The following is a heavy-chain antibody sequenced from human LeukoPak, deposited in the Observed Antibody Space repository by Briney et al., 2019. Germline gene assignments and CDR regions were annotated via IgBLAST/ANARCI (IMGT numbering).Heavy chain of an antibody. Sequence: GGSLRLSCAASGFTVSSNYMSWVRQAPGKGLEWVSVIYSGGSTYYADSVKGRFTISRDNSMNTLYLQMNSLGAEDTAVYYCARAAYYYDSSGYYYDYWGQGTLVTVSS. V-gene: IGHV3-66*01. CDR2: IYSGGST. J-gene: IGHJ4*02. D-gene: IGHD3-22*01. CDR1: GFTVSSNY. CDR3: ARAAYYYDSSGYYYDY.